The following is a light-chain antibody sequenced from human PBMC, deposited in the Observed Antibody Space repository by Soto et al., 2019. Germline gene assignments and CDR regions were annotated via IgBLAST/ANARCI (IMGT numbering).Light chain of an antibody. V-gene: IGLV3-21*02. CDR2: DNT. J-gene: IGLJ2*01. Sequence: SYELTKPPSVSVAPGQTAKITCGAAKIATQSVHWSQQKPGQAPVLVVYDNTERPSGIPERFSASKSGATATLTITRVEAGDEADYYCQVWDGSRDQVVFGGGTKLTVL. CDR1: KIATQS. CDR3: QVWDGSRDQVV.